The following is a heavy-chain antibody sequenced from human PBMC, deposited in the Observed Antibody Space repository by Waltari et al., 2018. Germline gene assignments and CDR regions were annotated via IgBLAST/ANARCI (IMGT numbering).Heavy chain of an antibody. J-gene: IGHJ4*02. V-gene: IGHV3-21*01. CDR2: ISATSTYI. Sequence: EVQLVESGGGLVKPGGALRLSCAVSGFTFRAYSMNWVRQAPGKGLEWVSSISATSTYIYYADSVKGRFTISRDNAKNSLYLQMNSLRAEDTAMYYCARHLVGATWAFDYWGQGTLVTVSS. CDR3: ARHLVGATWAFDY. CDR1: GFTFRAYS. D-gene: IGHD1-26*01.